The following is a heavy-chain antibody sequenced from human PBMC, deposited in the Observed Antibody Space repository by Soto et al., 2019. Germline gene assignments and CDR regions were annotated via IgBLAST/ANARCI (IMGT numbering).Heavy chain of an antibody. CDR2: IVVGSGNT. Sequence: GASVKVSCKASGFTFTSSSVQWVRQARGQRLEWIGWIVVGSGNTNYAQKFQERVTITRDMSASTAYMELSSLRSEDTAVYYCAAARSGYDKLSYWGQGTLVTVSS. V-gene: IGHV1-58*01. J-gene: IGHJ4*02. CDR3: AAARSGYDKLSY. D-gene: IGHD5-12*01. CDR1: GFTFTSSS.